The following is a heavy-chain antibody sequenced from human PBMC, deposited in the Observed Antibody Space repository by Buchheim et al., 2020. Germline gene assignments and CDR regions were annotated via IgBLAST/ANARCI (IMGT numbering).Heavy chain of an antibody. CDR1: GFTFSSYW. CDR2: IKQDGSEK. V-gene: IGHV3-7*04. D-gene: IGHD1-1*01. CDR3: ARDHGIDWNDVFDY. J-gene: IGHJ4*02. Sequence: EVQLVESGGGLVQPGGSLRLSCAASGFTFSSYWMSWVRQAPGKGLEWVANIKQDGSEKYYVDSVQGRFTITRDNAKNSLYLQMNSLRAEDTAVYYCARDHGIDWNDVFDYWGQGTL.